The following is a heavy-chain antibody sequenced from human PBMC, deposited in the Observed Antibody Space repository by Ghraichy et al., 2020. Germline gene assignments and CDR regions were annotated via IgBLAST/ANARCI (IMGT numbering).Heavy chain of an antibody. J-gene: IGHJ4*02. Sequence: SETLSLTCTVSGGSITFYYWNWIRQPAGKGLEWIWRIYASGSTNYNPSLKSRVTMSVDTSNNQFSLKLSSVTAADTAVYYCGRVGYYDSSGYFDYWGQGTQVTVSS. D-gene: IGHD3-22*01. CDR1: GGSITFYY. CDR3: GRVGYYDSSGYFDY. CDR2: IYASGST. V-gene: IGHV4-4*07.